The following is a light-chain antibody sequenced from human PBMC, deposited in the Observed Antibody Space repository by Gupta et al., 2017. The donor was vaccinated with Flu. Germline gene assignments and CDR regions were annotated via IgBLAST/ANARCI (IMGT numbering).Light chain of an antibody. CDR2: GAS. CDR1: QSVSSSY. J-gene: IGKJ4*01. V-gene: IGKV3-20*01. CDR3: QHDATAPKP. Sequence: VLTQSPGTLSLSPGERATLSCRASQSVSSSYLGWYQQKPGQAPRLLIYGASNRATGIPDRFSGSGSGTDFTLTISSLEAEDVAVYYCQHDATAPKPFGGGTNVEIK.